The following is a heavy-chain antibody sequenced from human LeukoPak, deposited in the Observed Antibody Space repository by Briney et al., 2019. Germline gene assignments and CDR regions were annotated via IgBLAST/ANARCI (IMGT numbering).Heavy chain of an antibody. CDR2: ISSSSTI. V-gene: IGHV3-48*04. J-gene: IGHJ4*02. CDR3: ARSEHSSSSFDY. D-gene: IGHD6-6*01. CDR1: GFTFSSYS. Sequence: GGSLRLSCAASGFTFSSYSMDWVRQAPGKGLEWVSYISSSSTIYYADSVKGRFTISRDNARNSLYLQMNSLRAEDTAIYYCARSEHSSSSFDYWGQGTLVTVSS.